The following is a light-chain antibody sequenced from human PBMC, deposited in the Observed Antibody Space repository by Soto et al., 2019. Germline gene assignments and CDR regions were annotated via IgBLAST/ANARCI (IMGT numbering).Light chain of an antibody. V-gene: IGLV2-14*01. CDR1: SSDVGGYNY. Sequence: QSALTQPASVSGSPGQSIAISCTGTSSDVGGYNYVSWYQQQPGKAPQLMIYDVSNRPSGVSNRFSGSKSGNTASLTISGLQAEDEADYYCNSYTSSSTDVFGTGTKLTVL. CDR2: DVS. J-gene: IGLJ1*01. CDR3: NSYTSSSTDV.